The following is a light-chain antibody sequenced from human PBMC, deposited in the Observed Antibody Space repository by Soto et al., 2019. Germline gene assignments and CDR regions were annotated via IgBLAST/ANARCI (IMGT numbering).Light chain of an antibody. CDR1: QSITSW. Sequence: DIQMTQSPSTLSASVGDRVTITCRASQSITSWLAWYQQKPGKAPKLLLYKASSLDSGVPSRFSGSGSGTDFTLTISSLQPDDFASYYCQHYNSYSGTFGQGTKVEFK. CDR3: QHYNSYSGT. V-gene: IGKV1-5*03. CDR2: KAS. J-gene: IGKJ1*01.